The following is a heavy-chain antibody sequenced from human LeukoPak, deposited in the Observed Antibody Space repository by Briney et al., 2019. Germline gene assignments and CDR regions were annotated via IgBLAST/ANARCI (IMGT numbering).Heavy chain of an antibody. Sequence: GGSLRLSCAASGFPFSSYWMSWVRQAPGKGLEWVANIKQDGSEKFYVDSVKGRFTISRDNAKNSLYLQMNSLRAEDTAVYYCAELGITMIGGVWGKGTTVTISS. V-gene: IGHV3-7*01. CDR2: IKQDGSEK. CDR3: AELGITMIGGV. D-gene: IGHD3-10*02. CDR1: GFPFSSYW. J-gene: IGHJ6*04.